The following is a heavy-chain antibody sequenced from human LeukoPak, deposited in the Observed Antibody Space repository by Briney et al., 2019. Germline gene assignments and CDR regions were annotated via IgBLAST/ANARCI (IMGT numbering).Heavy chain of an antibody. V-gene: IGHV1-2*02. J-gene: IGHJ4*02. CDR1: GYTFTGYY. CDR2: INPNSGGT. CDR3: AKDPLTMIVVVTFFDY. Sequence: ASVKVSCKASGYTFTGYYMHWVRQAPGQGLEWMGWINPNSGGTNYAQKFQGRVTMTRDTSISTAYMELSRLRSDDTAVYYCAKDPLTMIVVVTFFDYWGQGTLVTVSS. D-gene: IGHD3-22*01.